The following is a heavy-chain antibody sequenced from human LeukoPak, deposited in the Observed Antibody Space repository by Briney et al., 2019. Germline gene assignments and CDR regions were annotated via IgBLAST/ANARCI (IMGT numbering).Heavy chain of an antibody. CDR1: GLTFSSTA. Sequence: GGSLRLSCADSGLTFSSTAMRWVRQAPGKGLEWVSVISGSGGSTYYADSVKGRVTISRDNSKNTLYLLMNSLRAEDTAVYYCAKASIHCRSTSCYDYFHQWGQGTLVTVSS. V-gene: IGHV3-23*01. CDR3: AKASIHCRSTSCYDYFHQ. J-gene: IGHJ1*01. D-gene: IGHD2-2*01. CDR2: ISGSGGST.